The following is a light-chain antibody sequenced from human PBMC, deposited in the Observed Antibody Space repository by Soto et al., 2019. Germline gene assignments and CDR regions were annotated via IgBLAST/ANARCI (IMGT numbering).Light chain of an antibody. CDR1: SSDVGAYNY. CDR2: EVS. V-gene: IGLV2-14*01. CDR3: SSYTTSTTLCV. Sequence: QSALTQPASVSGSPGQSITISCTGTSSDVGAYNYVSWYQQHPGKAPQLMIYEVSNRPSGVSNRFSGSKSGNTASLTISGLQAEDEADYYCSSYTTSTTLCVFGTGTKLTVL. J-gene: IGLJ1*01.